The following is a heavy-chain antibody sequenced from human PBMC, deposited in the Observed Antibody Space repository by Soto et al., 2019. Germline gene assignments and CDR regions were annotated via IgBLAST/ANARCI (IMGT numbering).Heavy chain of an antibody. J-gene: IGHJ6*02. D-gene: IGHD2-15*01. Sequence: GSLRLSCAASGFTFSSYGMHWVRQAPGKGLEWVAVISYDGSNKYYADSVKGRFTISRDNSKNTLYLQMNSLRAEDTAVYYCAKQYCSGGSCYIVADIYYYGMDVWGQGTTVTVSS. V-gene: IGHV3-30*18. CDR1: GFTFSSYG. CDR2: ISYDGSNK. CDR3: AKQYCSGGSCYIVADIYYYGMDV.